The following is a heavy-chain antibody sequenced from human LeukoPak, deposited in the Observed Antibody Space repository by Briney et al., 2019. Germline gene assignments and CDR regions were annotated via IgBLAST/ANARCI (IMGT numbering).Heavy chain of an antibody. CDR2: ISSSSSTI. D-gene: IGHD3-10*01. V-gene: IGHV3-48*01. J-gene: IGHJ6*02. CDR3: AKDKGLLWFGSLDYGMDV. Sequence: GGSLRLSCAASGFSFSSYIMNWVRQAPGKGLEWVSHISSSSSTIYYADSVKGRFTISRDNSKNTLYLQMNSLRAEDTAVYYCAKDKGLLWFGSLDYGMDVWGQGTTVTVSS. CDR1: GFSFSSYI.